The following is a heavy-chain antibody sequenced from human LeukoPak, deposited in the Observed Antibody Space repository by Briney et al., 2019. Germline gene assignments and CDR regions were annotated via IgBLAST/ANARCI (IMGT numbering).Heavy chain of an antibody. D-gene: IGHD3-22*01. V-gene: IGHV3-30*03. J-gene: IGHJ4*02. Sequence: PGGSLRLSCAASRFTFSNYVMHWVRQAPGKGLEWVAVISYDGSDKYYADSVKGRFTISRDNSKNTLYLQMNSLRAEDTAVYYCAREPGGYYDSSSPLDHWGQGTLVTVSS. CDR3: AREPGGYYDSSSPLDH. CDR2: ISYDGSDK. CDR1: RFTFSNYV.